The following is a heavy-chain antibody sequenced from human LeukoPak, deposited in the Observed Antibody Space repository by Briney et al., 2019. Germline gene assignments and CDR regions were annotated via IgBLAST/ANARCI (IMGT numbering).Heavy chain of an antibody. J-gene: IGHJ5*02. CDR2: FDPEDGET. CDR3: ATVITGSRTWFDP. CDR1: GYTLTELS. Sequence: ASVNLSCKVSGYTLTELSMHWVRQAPGKGLEWMGGFDPEDGETIYAQKFQGRVSMTEDTSTDTAYMELSSLRSEDTAVYYCATVITGSRTWFDPWGQGSLVTVSS. D-gene: IGHD1-20*01. V-gene: IGHV1-24*01.